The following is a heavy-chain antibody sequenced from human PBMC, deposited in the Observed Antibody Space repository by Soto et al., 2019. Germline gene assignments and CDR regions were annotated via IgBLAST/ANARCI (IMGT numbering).Heavy chain of an antibody. D-gene: IGHD4-4*01. Sequence: VKVSCKASGGTFSSYAISWVRQAPGQGLEWMGGIIPIFGTANYAQKFQGRVTITADESTSTAYMELSSLRSEDTAVYYCARDSLYSNYVYHYYGMDVWGQGTTVTVSS. CDR2: IIPIFGTA. V-gene: IGHV1-69*01. CDR3: ARDSLYSNYVYHYYGMDV. CDR1: GGTFSSYA. J-gene: IGHJ6*02.